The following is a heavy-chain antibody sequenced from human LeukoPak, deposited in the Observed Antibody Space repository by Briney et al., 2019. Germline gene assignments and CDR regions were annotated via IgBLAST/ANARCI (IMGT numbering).Heavy chain of an antibody. Sequence: SETLSLTCTVSGGSISSSSYYWSWIRQPPGKGLEWIGEINHSGSTNYNPSLKSRVTIPVDTSKNQFSLKLSSVTAADTAVYYCARVGYSNPRGDAFDIWGQGTMVTVSS. J-gene: IGHJ3*02. CDR3: ARVGYSNPRGDAFDI. D-gene: IGHD6-13*01. CDR1: GGSISSSSYY. CDR2: INHSGST. V-gene: IGHV4-39*07.